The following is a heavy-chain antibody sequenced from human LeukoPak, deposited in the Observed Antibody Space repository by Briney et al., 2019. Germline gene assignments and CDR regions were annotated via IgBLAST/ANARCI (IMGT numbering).Heavy chain of an antibody. Sequence: TGGPLRLSCAASGYTFNVYCIRWVRQAPGKGLEWVADIKQDGNDQKYVDSVKGRFTISRDNTKNSLYLQMNSLRAEDTAVYYCARRALVGEIFEFWGQGTLVTVSS. D-gene: IGHD1-26*01. CDR3: ARRALVGEIFEF. J-gene: IGHJ4*02. CDR2: IKQDGNDQ. V-gene: IGHV3-7*01. CDR1: GYTFNVYC.